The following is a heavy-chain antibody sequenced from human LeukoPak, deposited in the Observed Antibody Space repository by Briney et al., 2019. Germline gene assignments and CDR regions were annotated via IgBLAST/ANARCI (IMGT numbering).Heavy chain of an antibody. CDR3: ATDLKAAAGSNDAFDI. D-gene: IGHD6-13*01. CDR1: GYTLTELS. J-gene: IGHJ3*02. V-gene: IGHV1-24*01. CDR2: FDPEDGET. Sequence: ASVKVSCKVSGYTLTELSMHWVRQAPGKGLEWMGGFDPEDGETIYAQKFQGRVTMTEDTSTDTAYMELSSLRSEDTAVYYCATDLKAAAGSNDAFDIWGQGTMVTVSS.